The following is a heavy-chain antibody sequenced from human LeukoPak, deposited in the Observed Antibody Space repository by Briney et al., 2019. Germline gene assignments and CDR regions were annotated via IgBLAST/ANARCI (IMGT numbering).Heavy chain of an antibody. CDR2: IYTSGST. CDR1: GGSISSYY. CDR3: ARGYYDFWSGYYYWFDP. Sequence: SETLSLTCTVSGGSISSYYWSWIRQPPGKGLEWIGYIYTSGSTNYNPSLKSRVTISVDTSKNQFSLKLSSVTAADTAVYYCARGYYDFWSGYYYWFDPWGQGTLVTVSS. D-gene: IGHD3-3*01. J-gene: IGHJ5*02. V-gene: IGHV4-4*09.